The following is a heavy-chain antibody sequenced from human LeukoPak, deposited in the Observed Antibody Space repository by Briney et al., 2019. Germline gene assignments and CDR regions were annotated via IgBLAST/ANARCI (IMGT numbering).Heavy chain of an antibody. J-gene: IGHJ5*02. CDR3: ARADFIDAAPYVIAP. V-gene: IGHV1-2*02. CDR2: INTKTGRT. Sequence: VASVKVSCKTSGYTFTDYYIHWVRQAPGQGLEWMGWINTKTGRTSFARTFQGRVTLTRDPSITTVYMDMAWLTSDDTAIYFCARADFIDAAPYVIAPWGQGTLVTVAS. CDR1: GYTFTDYY. D-gene: IGHD3-3*01.